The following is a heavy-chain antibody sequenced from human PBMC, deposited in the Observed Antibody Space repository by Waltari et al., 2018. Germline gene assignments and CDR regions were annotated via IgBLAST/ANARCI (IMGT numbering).Heavy chain of an antibody. CDR1: GFTFEDFW. J-gene: IGHJ4*02. CDR3: ARDPLRRFDY. CDR2: IKEDGSEE. Sequence: VQVVGSVGVLVQPGESLRLSCAAAGFTFEDFWITWCRQAPGNGLEWVANIKEDGSEEHYMDYVKGRFTISRDNAKNLVDLQMNSLKAEDTAVYYCARDPLRRFDYWGQGTLVTVSS. V-gene: IGHV3-7*01.